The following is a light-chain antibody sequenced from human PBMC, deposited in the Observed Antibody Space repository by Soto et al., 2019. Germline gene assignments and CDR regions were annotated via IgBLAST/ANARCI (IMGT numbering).Light chain of an antibody. J-gene: IGLJ2*01. CDR3: SSYTDKTNRI. CDR2: DVS. V-gene: IGLV2-14*03. CDR1: SSDVGAYNF. Sequence: QSALTQPASVSGSPGQSITISCTGTSSDVGAYNFVSWYQQHPGKAPKLLIYDVSSRPAGVSNRFSGSKSGNTASLTISGLQAEDEADSYCSSYTDKTNRIFGGGPQLTVL.